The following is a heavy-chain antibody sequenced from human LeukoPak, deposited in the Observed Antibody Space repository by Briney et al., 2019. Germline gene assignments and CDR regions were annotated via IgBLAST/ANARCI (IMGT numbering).Heavy chain of an antibody. V-gene: IGHV1-8*03. J-gene: IGHJ4*02. CDR2: VNPNSGNT. D-gene: IGHD3-10*01. CDR1: GYTFANYE. Sequence: GASVKVSCTASGYTFANYEIHWVRQATGQGLEWMAWVNPNSGNTNYAQKFQGRVTVTRNTFISTAYMELGSLGFEDTAVYYCARGTSYYASGSYPDFDYWGQGTLVTVSS. CDR3: ARGTSYYASGSYPDFDY.